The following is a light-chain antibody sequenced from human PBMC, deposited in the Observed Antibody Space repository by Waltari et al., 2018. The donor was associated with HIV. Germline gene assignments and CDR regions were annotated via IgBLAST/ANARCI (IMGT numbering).Light chain of an antibody. Sequence: EIVMTQSPITLSVSPGERATFSCRASQSVATNLAWYQQKPGQSPRLLIYGAFTRAPGVPPRSTGSGSGTEFTLTIAGLQSENFAVYYCQRYDLGPPITVGQGTRLELK. CDR3: QRYDLGPPIT. CDR2: GAF. V-gene: IGKV3-15*01. J-gene: IGKJ5*01. CDR1: QSVATN.